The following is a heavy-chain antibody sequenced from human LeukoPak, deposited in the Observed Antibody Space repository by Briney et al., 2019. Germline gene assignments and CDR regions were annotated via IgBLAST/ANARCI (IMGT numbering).Heavy chain of an antibody. CDR2: IMQDGSER. CDR1: GFTFNIYW. J-gene: IGHJ4*02. CDR3: ARGREDCSRGSCYPFDY. Sequence: GGSLRLSCAASGFTFNIYWMSWVRQAPGKGLEWVANIMQDGSERYYVGSVRGRFTISRENAKNSLYLEMNSLRAEDTAVYYCARGREDCSRGSCYPFDYWGQGTLVTVSS. V-gene: IGHV3-7*01. D-gene: IGHD2-15*01.